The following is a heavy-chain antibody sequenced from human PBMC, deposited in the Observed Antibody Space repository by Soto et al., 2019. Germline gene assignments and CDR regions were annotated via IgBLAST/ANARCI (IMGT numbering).Heavy chain of an antibody. Sequence: PSETLSLTCTVSGGSISSGGYYWSWIRQHPGKGLEWIGYIYYSGSTYYNPSFKSRVTISVDTSKNQFSLKLSSVTAADTAVYYCARDRLFRGPFSGWYGYYFDYWGQGTLVTVSS. CDR1: GGSISSGGYY. D-gene: IGHD6-19*01. V-gene: IGHV4-31*03. CDR3: ARDRLFRGPFSGWYGYYFDY. J-gene: IGHJ4*02. CDR2: IYYSGST.